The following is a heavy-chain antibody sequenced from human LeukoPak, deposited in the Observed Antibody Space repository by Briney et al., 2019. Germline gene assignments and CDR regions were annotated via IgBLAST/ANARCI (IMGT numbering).Heavy chain of an antibody. D-gene: IGHD1-26*01. CDR2: ISYDGSNK. V-gene: IGHV3-30*18. Sequence: PGGSLRLSCAASGFTLRSYGMHWVRQAPGKGLEWVAVISYDGSNKYYADSVKGRFTISRDNSKNTLYLQMNSLRADDTAVYYCANMERELPSDYWGQGTLVTVSS. CDR1: GFTLRSYG. CDR3: ANMERELPSDY. J-gene: IGHJ4*02.